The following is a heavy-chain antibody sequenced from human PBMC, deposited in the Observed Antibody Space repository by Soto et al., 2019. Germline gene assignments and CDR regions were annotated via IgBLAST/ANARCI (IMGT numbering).Heavy chain of an antibody. CDR3: ARGGYSSGWFDAFDI. CDR1: GYTFTSYD. CDR2: MNPNSGNT. V-gene: IGHV1-8*01. Sequence: GASVKVSCKASGYTFTSYDINWARQATGQGLEWMGWMNPNSGNTGYAQKFQGRVTMTRNTSISTAYMELSSLRSEDTAVYYCARGGYSSGWFDAFDIWGQGTMVTVSS. J-gene: IGHJ3*02. D-gene: IGHD6-19*01.